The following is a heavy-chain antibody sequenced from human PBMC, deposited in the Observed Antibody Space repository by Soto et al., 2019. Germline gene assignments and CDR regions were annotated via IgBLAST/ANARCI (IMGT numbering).Heavy chain of an antibody. J-gene: IGHJ6*02. CDR3: TTQFFLSSRKPPEDV. CDR2: LSGSSLNT. Sequence: EVRLLESGGGLVQPGGSLRLSCEASGFTFGNYAMTWVRQGPGRGLEWVSALSGSSLNTYYADSVKGRFTISRDNSKNTMYLEMNSLRVDDTAVYYCTTQFFLSSRKPPEDVWGQGTTVTVSS. CDR1: GFTFGNYA. V-gene: IGHV3-23*01.